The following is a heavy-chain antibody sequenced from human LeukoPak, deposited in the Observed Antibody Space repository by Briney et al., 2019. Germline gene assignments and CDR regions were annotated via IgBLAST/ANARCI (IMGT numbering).Heavy chain of an antibody. CDR3: ARDQGYGDYGWFDP. J-gene: IGHJ5*02. CDR1: GFTFSDYY. D-gene: IGHD4-17*01. CDR2: ISSSGSTI. V-gene: IGHV3-11*04. Sequence: GGSLRLSCAASGFTFSDYYMSWIRQAPGKGLEWVSYISSSGSTIYYADCVKGRFTISRDNAKNSLYLQMNSLRAEDTAVYYCARDQGYGDYGWFDPWGQGTLVTVSS.